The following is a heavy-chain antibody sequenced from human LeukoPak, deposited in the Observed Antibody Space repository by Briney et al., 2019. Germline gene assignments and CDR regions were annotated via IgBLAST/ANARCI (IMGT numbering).Heavy chain of an antibody. CDR1: GGTFSSYA. Sequence: ASVKVSCKASGGTFSSYAISWVRQAPGQGLEWMGGIIPIFGTANYAQKFQGRVTITGDESTSTAYVELSSMRSEDTPVYYCARDWVIQSNWFDPWGQGTLVTVSS. CDR2: IIPIFGTA. D-gene: IGHD5-18*01. CDR3: ARDWVIQSNWFDP. J-gene: IGHJ5*02. V-gene: IGHV1-69*01.